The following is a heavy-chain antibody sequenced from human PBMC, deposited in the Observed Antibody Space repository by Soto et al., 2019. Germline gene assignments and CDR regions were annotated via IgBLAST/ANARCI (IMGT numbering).Heavy chain of an antibody. CDR3: XXXXPWVGFDY. D-gene: IGHD1-26*01. J-gene: IGHJ4*02. V-gene: IGHV4-39*01. CDR2: IYYSGSA. CDR1: GDSISSSDYY. Sequence: QLQLQESGPGLVKPSETLSLTCTVSGDSISSSDYYWGWIRQPPGKGLEWIGNIYYSGSASYHPAPXXXXXXXXXXXXXXXXXXXXXXXXXXXXVXXXXXXXPWVGFDYWGQGTLVTVSS.